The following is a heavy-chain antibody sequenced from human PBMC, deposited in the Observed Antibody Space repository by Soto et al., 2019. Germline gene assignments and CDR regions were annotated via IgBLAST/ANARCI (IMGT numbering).Heavy chain of an antibody. J-gene: IGHJ6*02. CDR3: ARDKDYDFWSGYYSYYYYYGMDV. CDR1: GYTFTSYG. V-gene: IGHV1-18*04. Sequence: ASVKVSCKASGYTFTSYGISWVRQAPGQGLEWMGWISAYNGNTNYAQKLQGRVTMTTDTSTSTAYMELRSLRSDDTAVYYCARDKDYDFWSGYYSYYYYYGMDVWGQGTTVTVYS. CDR2: ISAYNGNT. D-gene: IGHD3-3*01.